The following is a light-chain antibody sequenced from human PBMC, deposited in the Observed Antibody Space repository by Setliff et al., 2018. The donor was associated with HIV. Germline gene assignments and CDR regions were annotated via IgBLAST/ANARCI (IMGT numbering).Light chain of an antibody. CDR1: TLGTKY. Sequence: SYELAQPPSVSVSPGQSVTITCSGDTLGTKYACWYQQKAGQSPVLVIYQNIKRPSGIPERFSGSKSGSTATLTISGTQSVDEADYYCQTWDSSTASFGTGTKVT. J-gene: IGLJ1*01. V-gene: IGLV3-1*01. CDR2: QNI. CDR3: QTWDSSTAS.